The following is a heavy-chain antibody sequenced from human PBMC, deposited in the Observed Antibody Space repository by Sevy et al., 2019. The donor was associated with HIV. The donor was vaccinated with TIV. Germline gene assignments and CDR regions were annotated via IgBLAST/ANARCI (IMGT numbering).Heavy chain of an antibody. J-gene: IGHJ1*01. CDR2: IRSKGDGGTT. CDR1: GFTFSDAW. Sequence: GGSLRLSCATSGFTFSDAWLSWVRQAPGKGLEWVGRIRSKGDGGTTEYAAPVKGRFTIARDDSKSMMFVQMNSLKTEASAVYYCTTEGADWGHGTLVTVSS. CDR3: TTEGAD. V-gene: IGHV3-15*01.